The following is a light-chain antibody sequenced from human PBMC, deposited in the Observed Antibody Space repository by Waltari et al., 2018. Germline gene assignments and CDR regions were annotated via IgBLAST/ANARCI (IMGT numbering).Light chain of an antibody. CDR3: QKYGTLPAT. V-gene: IGKV3-20*01. Sequence: EIVLTQSPGTLSLSPGERATLSCMASQSVSRTLAWYQQKPDQAPMLLNYDASTRAAGIPRWFSGGASTTYFSLTSSMQEPDDFAVYYCQKYGTLPATFGQGTKVEIK. CDR2: DAS. CDR1: QSVSRT. J-gene: IGKJ1*01.